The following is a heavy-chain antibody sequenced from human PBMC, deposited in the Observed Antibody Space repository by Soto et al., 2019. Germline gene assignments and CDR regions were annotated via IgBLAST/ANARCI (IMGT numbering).Heavy chain of an antibody. CDR2: IIPIFGTA. D-gene: IGHD3-22*01. CDR1: GGTFSSYP. V-gene: IGHV1-69*06. CDR3: ASQGYYYDSSGYYPGYYYYGMDV. J-gene: IGHJ6*02. Sequence: SVKVSCMASGGTFSSYPISWVRQAPGQGLEWMGGIIPIFGTANYAQKFQGRVTITADKSTSTAYMELSSLRSEDTAVYYCASQGYYYDSSGYYPGYYYYGMDVWGQGTTVTVSS.